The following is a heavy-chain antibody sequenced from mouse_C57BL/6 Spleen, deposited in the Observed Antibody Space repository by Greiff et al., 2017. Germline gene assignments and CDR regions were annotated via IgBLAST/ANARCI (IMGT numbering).Heavy chain of an antibody. J-gene: IGHJ4*01. CDR2: LSSGSSTI. CDR1: GFTFSDYG. V-gene: IGHV5-17*01. CDR3: ARTDYYAMDY. Sequence: EVQLVESGGGLVKPGGSLKLSCAASGFTFSDYGMHWVRQAPEKGLEWVAYLSSGSSTIYYADTVKGRFTISRDNAKNTLFLQMTSLRSEDTAMYYCARTDYYAMDYWGQGTSVTVSS.